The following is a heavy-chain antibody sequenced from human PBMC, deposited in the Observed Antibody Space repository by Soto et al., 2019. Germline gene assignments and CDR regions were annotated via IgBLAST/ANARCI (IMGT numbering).Heavy chain of an antibody. CDR1: GGTVSSYA. CDR2: IIPSFGTA. J-gene: IGHJ5*02. V-gene: IGHV1-69*01. Sequence: QVQLVQSGAEVKKPGSSVKVSCKASGGTVSSYAISWVRQAPGQGLEWMGGIIPSFGTANYAQKFQGRVTSTADESTSTAYMELSSLRSEDTAVYYCARKWEPTGTWFDPWGQGTLVTVSS. CDR3: ARKWEPTGTWFDP. D-gene: IGHD1-26*01.